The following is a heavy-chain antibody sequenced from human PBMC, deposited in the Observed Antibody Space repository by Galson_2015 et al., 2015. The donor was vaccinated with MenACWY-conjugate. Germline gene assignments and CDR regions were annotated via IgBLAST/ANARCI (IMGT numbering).Heavy chain of an antibody. J-gene: IGHJ4*02. D-gene: IGHD5-24*01. V-gene: IGHV1-46*03. CDR1: GYTFTNYY. CDR3: ARAFEGRWLLYFDY. CDR2: INPSGGST. Sequence: SVKVSCKASGYTFTNYYMHWVRQAPGQGLEWMGIINPSGGSTSYAQKFQGRATMTRDTSTSTVYMEMSSLRSEDTAVYYCARAFEGRWLLYFDYWGQGTLVTVSS.